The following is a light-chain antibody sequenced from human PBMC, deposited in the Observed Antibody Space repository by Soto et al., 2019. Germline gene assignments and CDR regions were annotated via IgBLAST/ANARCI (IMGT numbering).Light chain of an antibody. V-gene: IGLV2-14*01. Sequence: QSALTQPASVSGSPGQSITISCTGTSSDVGGYNYVSWYQQHPGKAPKLMIYDVSNRPSGVSNRFSGSKSGNTDSLTISGLQAEDEADYYCRSYTSSSTRGVFGGGTKLNVL. CDR2: DVS. CDR3: RSYTSSSTRGV. J-gene: IGLJ2*01. CDR1: SSDVGGYNY.